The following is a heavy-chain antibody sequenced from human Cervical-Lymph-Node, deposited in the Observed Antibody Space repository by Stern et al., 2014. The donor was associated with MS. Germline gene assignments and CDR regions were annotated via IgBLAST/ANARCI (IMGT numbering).Heavy chain of an antibody. J-gene: IGHJ6*02. V-gene: IGHV3-73*01. CDR1: GFTFSGAA. D-gene: IGHD1-14*01. Sequence: EVQLVASGGGLVQPGGSLKLSCAASGFTFSGAAMHWVRQASGKGLEWVGRIRSKANNYATAFAPSVEGRFTISRDDSRNTAYLQMNNLKTEDTAVYYCSLNLKVDGMDVWGQGTTVTVSS. CDR2: IRSKANNYAT. CDR3: SLNLKVDGMDV.